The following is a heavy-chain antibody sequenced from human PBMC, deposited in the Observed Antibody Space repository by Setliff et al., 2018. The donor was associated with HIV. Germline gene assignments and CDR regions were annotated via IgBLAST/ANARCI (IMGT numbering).Heavy chain of an antibody. D-gene: IGHD3-16*01. V-gene: IGHV4-38-2*01. CDR3: VRGEYYDVSAIYHDDR. J-gene: IGHJ4*02. Sequence: PSETLSLTCDVSGFSISSRYYWGWIRQSPGKGLEWIGNIYHTGSSYYNPSLNDRATISLDTSKNQFSLKLTSVTAADTAVYYCVRGEYYDVSAIYHDDRWGQGTLVTVSS. CDR2: IYHTGSS. CDR1: GFSISSRYY.